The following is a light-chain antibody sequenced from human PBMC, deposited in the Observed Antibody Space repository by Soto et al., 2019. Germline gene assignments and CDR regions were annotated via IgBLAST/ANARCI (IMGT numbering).Light chain of an antibody. Sequence: DIVMTQSPPSLPVTPGEPASISCRSSQSLLHSNGYNYLDWYLQKPGQSPQLLIYLGSNRASGVPDRFSGSRSGTDFTLKISRVEAEDVGVYYCMQPLQSWTFGQGTKVDIK. V-gene: IGKV2-28*01. CDR3: MQPLQSWT. CDR2: LGS. J-gene: IGKJ1*01. CDR1: QSLLHSNGYNY.